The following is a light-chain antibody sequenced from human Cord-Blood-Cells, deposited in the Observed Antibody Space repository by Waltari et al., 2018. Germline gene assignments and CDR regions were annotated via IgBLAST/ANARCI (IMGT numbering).Light chain of an antibody. CDR2: GAS. Sequence: EIVMTQSPATLSVSPGERATLSCGARQSVSSNLAWYQQKPGQAPRLLIYGASTRATGIPARFSGSGSGTEFTLTISSLQSEDFAVYYCQQYNNWPPYTFGQGTKLEIK. CDR1: QSVSSN. V-gene: IGKV3-15*01. CDR3: QQYNNWPPYT. J-gene: IGKJ2*01.